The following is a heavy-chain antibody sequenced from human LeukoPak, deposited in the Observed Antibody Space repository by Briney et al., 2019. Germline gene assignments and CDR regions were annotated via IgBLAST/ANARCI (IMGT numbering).Heavy chain of an antibody. J-gene: IGHJ4*02. CDR2: INHSGST. CDR1: GGSFSGHY. V-gene: IGHV4-34*01. CDR3: ATSPKVTYFDY. Sequence: SETLSLTCAVYGGSFSGHYWSWIRQPPGKGLEWIGEINHSGSTNYNPSLKSRVTISVDTSKNQFSLKLGSVTAADTAVYYCATSPKVTYFDYWGQGTLVTVSS.